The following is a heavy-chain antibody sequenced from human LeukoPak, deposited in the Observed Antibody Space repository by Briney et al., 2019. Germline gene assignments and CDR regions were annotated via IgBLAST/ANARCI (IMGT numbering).Heavy chain of an antibody. CDR3: ARRKRTYYYMDV. J-gene: IGHJ6*03. D-gene: IGHD1-14*01. Sequence: PSETLSLTCAVYGGSFSGYYWSWIRQPPGKGLEWIGEINHSGSTNYNPSLKSRVTISVDTSKNQFSLKLSSVTAADTAVYYCARRKRTYYYMDVWGKGTTVTISS. V-gene: IGHV4-34*01. CDR2: INHSGST. CDR1: GGSFSGYY.